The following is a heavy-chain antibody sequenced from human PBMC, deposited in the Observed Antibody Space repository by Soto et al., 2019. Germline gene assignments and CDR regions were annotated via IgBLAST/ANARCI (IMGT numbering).Heavy chain of an antibody. V-gene: IGHV1-2*04. J-gene: IGHJ6*02. CDR1: GYTFTGYY. CDR3: ARDKQRGYDFWSGYLRRTTVYYYGMDV. D-gene: IGHD3-3*01. CDR2: INPNSGGT. Sequence: ASVKVSCKASGYTFTGYYMHWVRQAPGQGLEWMGWINPNSGGTNYAQKFQGWVTMTRDTSISTAYMELSRLRSDDTAVYYCARDKQRGYDFWSGYLRRTTVYYYGMDVWGQGTTVTVSS.